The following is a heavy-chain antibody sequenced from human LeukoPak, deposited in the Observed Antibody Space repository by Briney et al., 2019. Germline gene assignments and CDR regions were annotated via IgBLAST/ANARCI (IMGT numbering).Heavy chain of an antibody. CDR2: IYYSGST. CDR3: AISMVNSFDY. J-gene: IGHJ4*02. Sequence: SETLSLTCTVSGGSISSSSYYWGWIRQHPGKGLEWIGSIYYSGSTYYNPSLKSRVTISIDPYKNQCSLKLSSVTASDTAVYYCAISMVNSFDYWGQGTLVTVSS. V-gene: IGHV4-39*07. D-gene: IGHD3-10*01. CDR1: GGSISSSSYY.